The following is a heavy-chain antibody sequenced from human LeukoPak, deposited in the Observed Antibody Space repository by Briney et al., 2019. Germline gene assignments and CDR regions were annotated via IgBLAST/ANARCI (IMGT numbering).Heavy chain of an antibody. CDR3: ARDGASTGYYSD. J-gene: IGHJ4*02. Sequence: SETLSLTCTVSGGSISSSSYYWGWIRQPPGKGLMWIGSIHYSGSTYYNPSLKSRVTISVDTSKNQFSLKLSSVTAADTAVYYCARDGASTGYYSDWGQGTLVTVSS. CDR1: GGSISSSSYY. CDR2: IHYSGST. D-gene: IGHD3-9*01. V-gene: IGHV4-39*07.